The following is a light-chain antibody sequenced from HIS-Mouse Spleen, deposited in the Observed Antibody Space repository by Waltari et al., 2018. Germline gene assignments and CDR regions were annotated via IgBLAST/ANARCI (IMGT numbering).Light chain of an antibody. J-gene: IGLJ3*02. V-gene: IGLV2-23*01. CDR2: EGS. CDR1: RRDVWSYNL. Sequence: QSALTQPASVSGSPGQSITISCPGTRRDVWSYNLVSWYQQHTGKAPKLMIYEGSKRPSGVSNRFSGSKSGNTASLTISGLQAEDEADYYCCSYAGSSTWVFGGGTKLTVL. CDR3: CSYAGSSTWV.